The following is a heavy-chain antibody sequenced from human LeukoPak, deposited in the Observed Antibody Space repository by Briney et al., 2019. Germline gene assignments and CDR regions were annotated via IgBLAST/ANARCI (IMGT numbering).Heavy chain of an antibody. Sequence: PGGSLRLSCAASGFTFSDYSMNWVRQAPGKGLEWVSSISSSSSYIYYADSVKGRFAISRDNAKNSLYLQINSLRAEDTAMYYCARPYYDFWSAYAWGQGTLVTVSS. CDR1: GFTFSDYS. V-gene: IGHV3-21*01. CDR3: ARPYYDFWSAYA. CDR2: ISSSSSYI. J-gene: IGHJ5*02. D-gene: IGHD3-3*01.